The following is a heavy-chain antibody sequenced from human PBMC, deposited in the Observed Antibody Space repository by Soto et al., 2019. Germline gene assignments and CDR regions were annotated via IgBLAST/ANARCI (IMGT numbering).Heavy chain of an antibody. D-gene: IGHD3-10*01. CDR2: VYYLGST. CDR1: CGPMSEYF. CDR3: ARDGYDGSGSPFPAY. Sequence: SETLSLTCTVSCGPMSEYFWSWIRQSPGKGLEWIGYVYYLGSTDYNPSLKSRVMISVDTSKRQFSLKLSSVTVADTAIYYCARDGYDGSGSPFPAYWGPGIQVTVSS. V-gene: IGHV4-59*01. J-gene: IGHJ4*02.